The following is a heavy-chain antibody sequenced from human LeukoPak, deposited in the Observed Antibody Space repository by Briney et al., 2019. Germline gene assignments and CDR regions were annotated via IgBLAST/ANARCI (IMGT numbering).Heavy chain of an antibody. V-gene: IGHV3-64*01. CDR3: ARDSASGMAPRPFYY. Sequence: GGSLRLSCAASGFTFSSYAMHWVRQAPGKGLEYISGISSNGGSTYYANSVKGRFTISRDNSKNTLYLQMGSLRAEDMAVYYCARDSASGMAPRPFYYWGQGTLVTVSS. D-gene: IGHD6-6*01. CDR2: ISSNGGST. CDR1: GFTFSSYA. J-gene: IGHJ4*02.